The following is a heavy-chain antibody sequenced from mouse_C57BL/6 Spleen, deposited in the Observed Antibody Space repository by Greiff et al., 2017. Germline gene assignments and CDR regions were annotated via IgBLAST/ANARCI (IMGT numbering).Heavy chain of an antibody. CDR3: ASPYSNYVGYAMDY. J-gene: IGHJ4*01. Sequence: VQLQQSGAELVRPGTSVKVSCKASGYAFTNYLIEWVKQRPGQGLEWIGVINPGSGGTNYNEKFKGKATLTADKSSSTAYMQLSSLTSEDSAVYFCASPYSNYVGYAMDYWGQGTSVTVSS. CDR1: GYAFTNYL. CDR2: INPGSGGT. D-gene: IGHD2-5*01. V-gene: IGHV1-54*01.